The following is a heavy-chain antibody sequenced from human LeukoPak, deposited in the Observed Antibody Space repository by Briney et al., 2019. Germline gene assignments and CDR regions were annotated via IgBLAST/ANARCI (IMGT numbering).Heavy chain of an antibody. V-gene: IGHV1-3*01. Sequence: VASVKVSCKASGYTFSRYVMHWVRQAPGQRLEWMGWINAGNGNTKYSQKFQGRVTITRDTSANTAYMEVSSLRSEDTAVYYCAISLGYSSTNLFAYWGQGTLVTVSS. J-gene: IGHJ4*02. D-gene: IGHD2-15*01. CDR2: INAGNGNT. CDR3: AISLGYSSTNLFAY. CDR1: GYTFSRYV.